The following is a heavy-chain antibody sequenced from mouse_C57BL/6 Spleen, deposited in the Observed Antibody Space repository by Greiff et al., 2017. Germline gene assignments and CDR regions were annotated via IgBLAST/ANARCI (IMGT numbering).Heavy chain of an antibody. CDR1: GYTFTSYW. D-gene: IGHD1-1*01. J-gene: IGHJ1*01. CDR3: VYYYGSSPLYFDV. V-gene: IGHV1-53*01. Sequence: QVQLQQPGTELVKPGASVKLSCKASGYTFTSYWMHWVKQRPGQGLEWIGNINPSNGGTNYNEKFKSKATLTVDKSSSTAYMQLSSLTSGESAVYYCVYYYGSSPLYFDVWGAGTTVTVSS. CDR2: INPSNGGT.